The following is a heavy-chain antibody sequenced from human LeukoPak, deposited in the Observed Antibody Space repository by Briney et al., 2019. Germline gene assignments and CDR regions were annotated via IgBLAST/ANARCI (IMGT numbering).Heavy chain of an antibody. CDR1: GFTFRHYW. Sequence: PGGSLRLSCVASGFTFRHYWMSWVRQAPGKGLEWVANIKEDGSIEDYVDSVKGRFTVSRDNAKNSLYLEMNSLRVEDTAVYYCVSQQVAPPWGQGTLVIVSS. CDR3: VSQQVAPP. V-gene: IGHV3-7*01. D-gene: IGHD5-12*01. J-gene: IGHJ5*02. CDR2: IKEDGSIE.